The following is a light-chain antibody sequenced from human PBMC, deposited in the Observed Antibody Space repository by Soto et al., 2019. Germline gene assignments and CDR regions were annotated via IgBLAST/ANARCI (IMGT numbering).Light chain of an antibody. CDR3: CSYAGSPRYV. CDR2: DVS. CDR1: SSDVGTYNY. V-gene: IGLV2-11*01. J-gene: IGLJ1*01. Sequence: QSALTQPRSVSGSPGQSVTISCTGTSSDVGTYNYVSWYQQHPGKAPKVMIYDVSERPSGVPDRFSGSKSGNTASLTISGLQAEDKADYYCCSYAGSPRYVFGTGTQLTVL.